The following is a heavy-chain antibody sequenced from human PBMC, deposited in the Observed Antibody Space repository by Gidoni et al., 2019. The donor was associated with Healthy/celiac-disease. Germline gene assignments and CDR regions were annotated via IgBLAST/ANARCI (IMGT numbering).Heavy chain of an antibody. Sequence: QVQLQQWGAGLLKPSETLSLTCAVYGGSFGGYYWSWIRQPPGKGLEWIGEINNSGSTNYNPSLKSRVTISVDTSKNQFSLKLSSVTAADTAVYYCARGNYYDSSGYYEGIYFDYWGQGTLVTVSS. CDR1: GGSFGGYY. CDR2: INNSGST. D-gene: IGHD3-22*01. CDR3: ARGNYYDSSGYYEGIYFDY. V-gene: IGHV4-34*01. J-gene: IGHJ4*02.